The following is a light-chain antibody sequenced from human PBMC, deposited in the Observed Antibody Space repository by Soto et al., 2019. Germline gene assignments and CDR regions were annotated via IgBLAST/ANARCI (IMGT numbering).Light chain of an antibody. Sequence: DIQMTKSQSSLTPSVGDRVTIACRAIQSISCSLNWYQQKPGKAPKLLIYAASSLQSGVPSRFSGSGSGTDFTLTITRLQPEDFAAYYCQQSYNAPYTCGQGTKLEIK. CDR1: QSISCS. CDR2: AAS. CDR3: QQSYNAPYT. V-gene: IGKV1-39*01. J-gene: IGKJ2*01.